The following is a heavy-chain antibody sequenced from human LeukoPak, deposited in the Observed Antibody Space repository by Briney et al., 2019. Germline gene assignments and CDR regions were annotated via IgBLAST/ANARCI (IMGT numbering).Heavy chain of an antibody. V-gene: IGHV1-24*01. Sequence: VASVKVSCKVSGYTLTELSMHWVRQAPGNGLEWMGGFDPEDGETIYAQKFQGRVTMTEDTSTDTAYMELSSLRSEDTAVYYCAIIHTADSSGYYFDYWGQGTLVTVSS. CDR2: FDPEDGET. CDR3: AIIHTADSSGYYFDY. D-gene: IGHD3-22*01. J-gene: IGHJ4*02. CDR1: GYTLTELS.